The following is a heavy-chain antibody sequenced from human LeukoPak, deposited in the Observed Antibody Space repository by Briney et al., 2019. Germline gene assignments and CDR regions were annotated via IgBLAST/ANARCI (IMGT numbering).Heavy chain of an antibody. V-gene: IGHV1-2*02. CDR1: GYTFTGYY. CDR2: INPNSGGT. D-gene: IGHD4-17*01. Sequence: AASVKVSCKASGYTFTGYYMHWVRQAPGQGLEWMGWINPNSGGTNYAQKFQGRVTMTRDTSISTAYMELSRLRSDDTAVYYCAREGYGGNSGFDYWGQGTLVTVSS. CDR3: AREGYGGNSGFDY. J-gene: IGHJ4*02.